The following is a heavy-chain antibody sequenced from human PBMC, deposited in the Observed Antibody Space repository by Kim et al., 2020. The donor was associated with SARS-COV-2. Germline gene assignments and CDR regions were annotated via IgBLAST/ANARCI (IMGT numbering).Heavy chain of an antibody. D-gene: IGHD2-15*01. CDR3: ARVPGYCSGGSCHF. CDR2: ISSSGSTI. CDR1: GFTFSSYE. J-gene: IGHJ4*02. Sequence: GGSLRLSCAASGFTFSSYEMNWVRQAPGKGLEWVSYISSSGSTIYYADSVKGRFTISRDNAKNSLYLQMNSLRAEDTAVYYCARVPGYCSGGSCHFWGQGTLVTVSS. V-gene: IGHV3-48*03.